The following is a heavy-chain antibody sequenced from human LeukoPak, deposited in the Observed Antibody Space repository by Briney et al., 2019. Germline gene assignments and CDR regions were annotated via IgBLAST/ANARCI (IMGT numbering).Heavy chain of an antibody. D-gene: IGHD5-18*01. Sequence: GGSLRLSCAASGFTVSSNYMSWVRQAPGKGLEWVSVIYSGGSTYYADSVKGRFTISRDNSKNTLYLRINSLRAEDTAVYYCARAIGYGASGIDYWGQGTLVTVSS. CDR3: ARAIGYGASGIDY. J-gene: IGHJ4*02. V-gene: IGHV3-66*02. CDR2: IYSGGST. CDR1: GFTVSSNY.